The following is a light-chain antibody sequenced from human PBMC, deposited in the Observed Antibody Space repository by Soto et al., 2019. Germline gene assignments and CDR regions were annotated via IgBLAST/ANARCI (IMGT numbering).Light chain of an antibody. CDR3: QQYNDWPLT. Sequence: EIVLTQSPATLSVSPGERVTLSCRASQSVSDNLARYQQKPGQAPRLLIYGASIRATDIPARFSGSGSGTEFSLTISSLQSEDFAVYYCQQYNDWPLTFGGGTKVDIK. CDR1: QSVSDN. J-gene: IGKJ4*01. CDR2: GAS. V-gene: IGKV3D-15*01.